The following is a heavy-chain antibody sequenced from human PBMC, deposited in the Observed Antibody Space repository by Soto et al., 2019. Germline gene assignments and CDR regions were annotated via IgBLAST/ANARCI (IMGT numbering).Heavy chain of an antibody. V-gene: IGHV4-30-4*01. Sequence: SETLSLTCTVSGGSISSGDYYWIWIRQPPGKGLEWIGHIYYSGTTSYNPSLKSRVSMSIASSKNQFSLELRSVTAADTAVYYCARATAYCGRTTCYPFDYWGQGTLVTVSS. CDR2: IYYSGTT. J-gene: IGHJ4*02. CDR3: ARATAYCGRTTCYPFDY. D-gene: IGHD2-2*01. CDR1: GGSISSGDYY.